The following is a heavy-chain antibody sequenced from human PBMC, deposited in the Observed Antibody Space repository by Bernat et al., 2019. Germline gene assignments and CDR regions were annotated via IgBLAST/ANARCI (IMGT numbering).Heavy chain of an antibody. D-gene: IGHD3-22*01. CDR3: ARDLLGDSSGYPNKWFDP. CDR2: IHYTGST. Sequence: QVQLQESGPGLVKPSETLSLTCTVSGGSVRSGSYYWSWIRQPPGKGLEWIGCIHYTGSTNYNPSLKSRVTISVDTSKNQFSLKLNSVTAADTAVYYCARDLLGDSSGYPNKWFDPWGQGTLVTVSS. V-gene: IGHV4-61*01. CDR1: GGSVRSGSYY. J-gene: IGHJ5*02.